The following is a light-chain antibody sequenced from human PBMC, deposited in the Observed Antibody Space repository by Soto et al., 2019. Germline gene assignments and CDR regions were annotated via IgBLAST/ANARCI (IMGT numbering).Light chain of an antibody. V-gene: IGKV3-11*01. CDR1: QSVEHY. J-gene: IGKJ5*01. CDR2: DAS. CDR3: QQRRNWPPIT. Sequence: ETVLTQSPATLSLSPGETATLSCRASQSVEHYLAWYQQKPGQAPRLLIYDASNRATGIPARFSGSGSGTDFTLTISSLEPEDFAVYYCQQRRNWPPITFGQGTRLEIK.